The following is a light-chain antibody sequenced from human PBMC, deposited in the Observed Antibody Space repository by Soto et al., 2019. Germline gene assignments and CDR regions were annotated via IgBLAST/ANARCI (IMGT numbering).Light chain of an antibody. CDR1: QSVSSY. V-gene: IGKV3-11*01. CDR2: DAS. CDR3: QQRSNWPPFLYT. J-gene: IGKJ2*01. Sequence: EIVLTQSPATLSLSPGERATLSCRASQSVSSYLAWYQQKPGQAPRLLIYDASNRATGIPARFSGSGSGTDFTLTISSLEPEDFTVYDCQQRSNWPPFLYTFGQGTKLEIK.